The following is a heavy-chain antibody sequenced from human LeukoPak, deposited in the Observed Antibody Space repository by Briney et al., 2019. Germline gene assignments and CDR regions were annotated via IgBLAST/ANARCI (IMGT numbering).Heavy chain of an antibody. J-gene: IGHJ5*02. D-gene: IGHD1-26*01. CDR3: ARVPGIVGAT. CDR1: GGTFSSHA. CDR2: VIPILGIA. Sequence: GSSVKVSCKASGGTFSSHAISWVRQAPGQGLEWMGRVIPILGIANYAQKFQGRVTMTRNTSISTAYMELSSLRSEDTAVYYCARVPGIVGATWGQGTLVTVSS. V-gene: IGHV1-69*04.